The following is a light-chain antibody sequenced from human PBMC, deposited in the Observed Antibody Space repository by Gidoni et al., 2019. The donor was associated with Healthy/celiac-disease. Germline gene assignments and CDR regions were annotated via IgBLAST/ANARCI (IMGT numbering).Light chain of an antibody. CDR2: AAS. CDR1: QSISSY. CDR3: QQSYSTPET. J-gene: IGKJ1*01. V-gene: IGKV1-39*01. Sequence: DIQMTQSPSSLSASVGDRVTITCRASQSISSYLNWYQQKPGKAPKLLIYAASSLQSGVPSRFSGSGSGTDFTLTISSRQPEDFATYDCQQSYSTPETFGQGTKVEI.